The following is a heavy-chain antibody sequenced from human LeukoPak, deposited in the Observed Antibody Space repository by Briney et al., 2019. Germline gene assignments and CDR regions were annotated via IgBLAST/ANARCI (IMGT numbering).Heavy chain of an antibody. CDR1: GFTVTGNY. Sequence: GGSLRLSCAASGFTVTGNYMSWVRQAPGKGLEWVSVIYSGGSTFYADSVKGRFTISRDNSKNTLFLQMHSLRAEDTAVYYCVRSGYYFDSSGYYMADYWGQGTLVTVSS. CDR2: IYSGGST. CDR3: VRSGYYFDSSGYYMADY. V-gene: IGHV3-53*01. J-gene: IGHJ4*02. D-gene: IGHD3-22*01.